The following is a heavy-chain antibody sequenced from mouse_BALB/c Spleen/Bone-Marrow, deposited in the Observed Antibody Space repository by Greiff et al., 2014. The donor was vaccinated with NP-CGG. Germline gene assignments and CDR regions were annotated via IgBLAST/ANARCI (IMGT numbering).Heavy chain of an antibody. CDR1: GYTFTRYT. CDR2: INPSSANT. V-gene: IGHV1-4*01. CDR3: TIRYYAMDY. D-gene: IGHD1-1*01. Sequence: VQLQQSGAELARPGASVKMSCQASGYTFTRYTMHWEKQRPGQGLEWIGYINPSSANTNYNQKFKDKATLTADKSSSTAYMQLSSLTSEDSAVYYCTIRYYAMDYWGQGTSVTVSS. J-gene: IGHJ4*01.